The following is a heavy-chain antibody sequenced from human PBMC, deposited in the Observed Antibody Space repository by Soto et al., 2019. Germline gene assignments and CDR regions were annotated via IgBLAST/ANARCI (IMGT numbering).Heavy chain of an antibody. Sequence: YAASGFSFSNYAMSWVRHAPGKGLECVSSISATGASTFYADSVKGRLTISRDNSKNTLYLQMNSLRAEDTAVYYCANALGSYYDYWGQGTLVTVSS. D-gene: IGHD1-26*01. V-gene: IGHV3-23*01. CDR2: ISATGAST. J-gene: IGHJ4*02. CDR1: GFSFSNYA. CDR3: ANALGSYYDY.